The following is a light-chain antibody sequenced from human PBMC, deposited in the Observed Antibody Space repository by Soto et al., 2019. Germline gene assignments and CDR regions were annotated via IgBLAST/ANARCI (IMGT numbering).Light chain of an antibody. CDR1: QTITTH. V-gene: IGKV1-39*01. Sequence: DTQMTQSPSSLSASVGDTVTITCRASQTITTHLNWYQQRPGKAPKLLIYAASRLQSGVPSRFSGSGSGTDFTLTISSLQPEDFATYYCQQNGGTPSTFGPGTNVDIK. J-gene: IGKJ3*01. CDR3: QQNGGTPST. CDR2: AAS.